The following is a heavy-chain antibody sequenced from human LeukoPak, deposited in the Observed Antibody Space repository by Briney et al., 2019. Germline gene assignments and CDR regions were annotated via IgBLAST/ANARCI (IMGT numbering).Heavy chain of an antibody. V-gene: IGHV4-59*08. CDR1: GGSISGYY. Sequence: PSETLSLTCTVSGGSISGYYWSWLRQPPGKGLEWIGHVYYSGRTTYNPSLRSRLTISADTSTSQLSLKLSSVTAADTAVYYCARHKPTGSYPLEVWGQGTLGTVSS. CDR3: ARHKPTGSYPLEV. D-gene: IGHD3-10*01. CDR2: VYYSGRT. J-gene: IGHJ4*02.